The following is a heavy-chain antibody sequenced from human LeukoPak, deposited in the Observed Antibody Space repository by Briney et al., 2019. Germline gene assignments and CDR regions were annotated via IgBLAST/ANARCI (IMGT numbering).Heavy chain of an antibody. D-gene: IGHD3-22*01. J-gene: IGHJ4*02. CDR1: GGSLSGYY. V-gene: IGHV4-34*01. CDR3: ARGPYYDSSGYYPHDY. CDR2: INHSGST. Sequence: SETLSLTCAVYGGSLSGYYWSWIRQPPGKGLEWIGEINHSGSTNYNPSLKSRVTISVDTSKNQFSLKLSSVTAADTAVYYCARGPYYDSSGYYPHDYWGQGTLVTVSS.